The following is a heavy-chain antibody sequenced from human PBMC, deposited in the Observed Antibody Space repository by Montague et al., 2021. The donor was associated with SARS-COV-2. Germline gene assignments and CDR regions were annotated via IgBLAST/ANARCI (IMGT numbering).Heavy chain of an antibody. J-gene: IGHJ6*02. CDR3: ASLNIVARTDYYYYGTDV. Sequence: SETLSLTCTVSGDSISTSQYYWGWIRQPPGKGLEWIGTIYYSGSTYYNPSLKSRVTISEDTSKNQFSLRLSSVTAADTAVYYCASLNIVARTDYYYYGTDVWGRGTTVTVSS. CDR2: IYYSGST. V-gene: IGHV4-39*01. CDR1: GDSISTSQYY. D-gene: IGHD5-12*01.